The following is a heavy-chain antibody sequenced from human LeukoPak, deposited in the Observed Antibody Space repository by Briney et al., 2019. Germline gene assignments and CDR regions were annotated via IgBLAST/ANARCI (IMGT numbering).Heavy chain of an antibody. D-gene: IGHD3-16*01. V-gene: IGHV3-74*01. J-gene: IGHJ4*02. CDR1: GFTFSSYA. Sequence: GGSLRLSCAASGFTFSSYAMSWVRQAPGKGLVWVSRINSDGSSTSYADSVKGRFTISRDNAKNTLYLQMNSLRAEDTAVYYCARVYAVGVSRGHFDYWGQGTLATVSS. CDR3: ARVYAVGVSRGHFDY. CDR2: INSDGSST.